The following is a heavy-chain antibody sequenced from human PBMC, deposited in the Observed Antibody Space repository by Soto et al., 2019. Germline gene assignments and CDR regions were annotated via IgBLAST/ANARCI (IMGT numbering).Heavy chain of an antibody. CDR3: ASSTFRHAFDI. J-gene: IGHJ3*02. CDR1: GDSNSCDY. V-gene: IGHV4-59*01. CDR2: IHDSGDT. D-gene: IGHD2-21*01. Sequence: SETLSLTCTVSGDSNSCDYWNWMRRPPGKGLEWIGHIHDSGDTNLNPALGSRVNISLDTSKKKFSLNLTSVTAADTAVYFCASSTFRHAFDIWGQGTMVTVSS.